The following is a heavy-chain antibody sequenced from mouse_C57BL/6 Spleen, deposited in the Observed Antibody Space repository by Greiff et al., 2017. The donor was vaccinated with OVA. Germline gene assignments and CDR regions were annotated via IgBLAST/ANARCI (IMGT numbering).Heavy chain of an antibody. D-gene: IGHD3-2*02. Sequence: QVQLQQSGAELVRPGTSVKMSCKASGYTFTNYWIGWAKQRPGHGLEWIGDIYPGGGYTNYNEKFKGKATLTADKSSSTAYMQFSSLTSEDSAIYYCARWDSSGYDAMDYWGQGTSVTVSS. CDR3: ARWDSSGYDAMDY. V-gene: IGHV1-63*01. J-gene: IGHJ4*01. CDR2: IYPGGGYT. CDR1: GYTFTNYW.